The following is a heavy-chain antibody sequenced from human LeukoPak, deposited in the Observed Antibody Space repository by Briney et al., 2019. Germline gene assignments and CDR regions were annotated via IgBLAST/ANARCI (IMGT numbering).Heavy chain of an antibody. CDR2: IYYSGTT. V-gene: IGHV4-39*01. D-gene: IGHD2/OR15-2a*01. CDR1: GGSISSTNYY. CDR3: TNEIGQGAFDI. Sequence: PSETLSLTCTVSGGSISSTNYYWGWIRQSPGKGLEWIGVIYYSGTTYYNPSLKSRITISVDTSKSQFSLKLTSATAADTAIYYRTNEIGQGAFDIWGQGTLVTVSS. J-gene: IGHJ3*02.